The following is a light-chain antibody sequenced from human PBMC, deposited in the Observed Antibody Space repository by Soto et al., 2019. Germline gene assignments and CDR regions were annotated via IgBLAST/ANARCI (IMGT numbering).Light chain of an antibody. CDR3: LQYNGDSGT. J-gene: IGKJ1*01. CDR1: QSISTW. CDR2: DAS. Sequence: DIQMTQSPSTLSASVGDTVTITCRASQSISTWLAWYQQKPGEAPRLLIFDASNLESGVPSRFSGSGSGTEFALTISSLQPDDLATYDCLQYNGDSGTFGQGTKVENK. V-gene: IGKV1-5*01.